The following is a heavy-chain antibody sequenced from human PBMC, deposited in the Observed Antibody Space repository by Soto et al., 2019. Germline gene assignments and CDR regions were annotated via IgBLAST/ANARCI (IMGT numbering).Heavy chain of an antibody. V-gene: IGHV3-30-3*01. CDR2: ISYDGSNK. J-gene: IGHJ4*02. D-gene: IGHD3-22*01. CDR3: ARTPYYYASSGATYYFDY. CDR1: GFTFSSYA. Sequence: HPGGSLRLSCAASGFTFSSYAMHWVRQAPGKGLEWVALISYDGSNKYYADSVKGRFTISRDNSKDTLYLQMNSLRDEDTAVFYCARTPYYYASSGATYYFDYWGQGTLVTVSS.